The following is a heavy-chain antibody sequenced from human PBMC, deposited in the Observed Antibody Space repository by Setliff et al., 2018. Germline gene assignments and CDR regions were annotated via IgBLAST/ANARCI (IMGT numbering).Heavy chain of an antibody. Sequence: GASVKVSCKASGYTFTTHGISWVRQAPGQGLEWMGGIIPMFGTTNYAQKFQGRFTVSRDSSNNTLYLHMSSLRAEDTAVYFCARIFLYGTSWYFDNWGQGTLVTVSS. CDR1: GYTFTTHG. V-gene: IGHV1-69*05. J-gene: IGHJ4*02. CDR3: ARIFLYGTSWYFDN. D-gene: IGHD3-3*01. CDR2: IIPMFGTT.